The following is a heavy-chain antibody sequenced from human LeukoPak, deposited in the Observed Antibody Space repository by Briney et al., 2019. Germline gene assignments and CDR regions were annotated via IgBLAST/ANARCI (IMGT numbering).Heavy chain of an antibody. V-gene: IGHV6-1*01. CDR2: TDYRSTCYN. D-gene: IGHD2-2*01. Sequence: SQTLSLTCAISGDSVSSNSVTWNWIRQSPSRGLEWLGRTDYRSTCYNDYAVSVRGRITVNPDTSKNQCSLHLNSVTPEDTAVYYCARRLTQYDCFDPWGQGILVNVSS. J-gene: IGHJ5*02. CDR1: GDSVSSNSVT. CDR3: ARRLTQYDCFDP.